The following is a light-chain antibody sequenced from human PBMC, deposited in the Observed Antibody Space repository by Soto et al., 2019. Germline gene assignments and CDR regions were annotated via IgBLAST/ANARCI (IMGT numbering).Light chain of an antibody. J-gene: IGKJ4*01. CDR2: GAS. CDR1: QSVSSNF. V-gene: IGKV3-20*01. Sequence: EIVLTQSPGTLSLSPGERATLSCRASQSVSSNFLSCYQQNPGQAPSLLIYGASSRATGIPARFSGSGSGTDFTLTISSLEPEDFAVYFCQQHGSWPLTFGEGTKVEIK. CDR3: QQHGSWPLT.